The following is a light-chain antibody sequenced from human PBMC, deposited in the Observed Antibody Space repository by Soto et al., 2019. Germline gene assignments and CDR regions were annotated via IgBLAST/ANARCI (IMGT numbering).Light chain of an antibody. Sequence: EIVLTQSPGTLSLSPGERATLSCRASQSVRNNYLAWYQQKLGQAPRVLIYDASSRATGIPDRLSGSGSGTDFTLTISRLEPEDFAVYYCQQSGSSAWTFGQGTKVDIK. V-gene: IGKV3-20*01. J-gene: IGKJ1*01. CDR3: QQSGSSAWT. CDR1: QSVRNNY. CDR2: DAS.